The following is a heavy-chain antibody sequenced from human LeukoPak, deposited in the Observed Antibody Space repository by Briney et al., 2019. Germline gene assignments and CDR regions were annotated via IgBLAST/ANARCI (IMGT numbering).Heavy chain of an antibody. D-gene: IGHD2/OR15-2a*01. Sequence: ASVKVSCKASGYTFTSYGISWVRQAPGQGLEWMGLISANNGNTKYNTKYAQNLQGRVTMTTDTSTSTAYMQLRSLRSDDTAVYYCARGPNSLEHFDYWGQGTLVTVSS. CDR3: ARGPNSLEHFDY. CDR1: GYTFTSYG. V-gene: IGHV1-18*01. J-gene: IGHJ4*02. CDR2: ISANNGNTKYNT.